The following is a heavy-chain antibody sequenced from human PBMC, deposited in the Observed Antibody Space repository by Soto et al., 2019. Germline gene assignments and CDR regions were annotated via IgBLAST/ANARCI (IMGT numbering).Heavy chain of an antibody. CDR3: AFSSGFSLGLDY. CDR1: GFTFSSYA. V-gene: IGHV3-23*01. Sequence: HPGGSLRLSCAASGFTFSSYAMSWVRQAPGKGLEWVSAISGSGGSTYYADSVKGRFTISRDNSKNTLYLQMNSLRAEDTAVYYCAFSSGFSLGLDYWGQGTLVTVSS. D-gene: IGHD6-19*01. CDR2: ISGSGGST. J-gene: IGHJ4*02.